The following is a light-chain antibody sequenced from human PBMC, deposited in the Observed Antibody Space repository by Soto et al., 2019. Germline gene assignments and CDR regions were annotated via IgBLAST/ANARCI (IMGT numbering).Light chain of an antibody. CDR3: QQHGGSPSYT. J-gene: IGKJ2*01. V-gene: IGKV3-20*01. CDR2: GAS. CDR1: QSVSSNY. Sequence: EIVLTQSPGTLSLSPGERATLSCRASQSVSSNYLAWYQQKPGQAPRLLIYGASSRATGITDRFSGSGSGTDFTLTISRLEPEDFSVYYCQQHGGSPSYTFGQGPKLEIQ.